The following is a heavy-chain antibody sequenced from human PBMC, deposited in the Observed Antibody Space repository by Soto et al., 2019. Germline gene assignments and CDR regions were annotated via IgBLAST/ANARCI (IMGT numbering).Heavy chain of an antibody. CDR1: GYTFTSYA. CDR3: ARDLMKIFGGVINYYYGMDV. CDR2: INAGNGNT. Sequence: ASVKVSCKASGYTFTSYAMHWVRQAPGQRLEWMGWINAGNGNTKYSRKFQGRVTITSDTSASTAYMELSSLTSEDTAVFYCARDLMKIFGGVINYYYGMDVWGQGTTVTVSS. V-gene: IGHV1-3*01. D-gene: IGHD3-3*01. J-gene: IGHJ6*02.